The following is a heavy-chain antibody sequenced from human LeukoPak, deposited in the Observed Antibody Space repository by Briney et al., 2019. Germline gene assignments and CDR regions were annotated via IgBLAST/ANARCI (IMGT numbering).Heavy chain of an antibody. CDR1: GGSISSGSYY. V-gene: IGHV4-61*01. D-gene: IGHD3-22*01. J-gene: IGHJ4*02. CDR2: IYYSGST. CDR3: ARVTGYIVEDYFDY. Sequence: SQTLSLTCTVSGGSISSGSYYWSWIRQPPGKGLEWIGYIYYSGSTNYNPSLKSRVTISVDTSKNQFSLRLSSVTAADTAVYYCARVTGYIVEDYFDYWGQGTLVTVSS.